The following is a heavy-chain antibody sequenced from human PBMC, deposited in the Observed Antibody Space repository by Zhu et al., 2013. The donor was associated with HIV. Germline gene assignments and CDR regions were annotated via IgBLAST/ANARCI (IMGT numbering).Heavy chain of an antibody. CDR2: ISYDDGSNK. V-gene: IGHV3-30-3*01. CDR1: GFVFSTYA. CDR3: ARPRVRGWSVSWFDP. Sequence: QVQLVESGGGVVQPGRSLRLSCAASGFVFSTYAMHWVRQAPGKGLEWVAVISYDDGSNKYYADSVKGRFTISRDNSKNTLYLQMNSLRVEDTAIYYCARPRVRGWSVSWFDPGAREPWSPSPQ. J-gene: IGHJ5*02. D-gene: IGHD3-10*01.